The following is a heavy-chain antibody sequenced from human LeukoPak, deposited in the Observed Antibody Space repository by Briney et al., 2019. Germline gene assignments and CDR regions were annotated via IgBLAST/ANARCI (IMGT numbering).Heavy chain of an antibody. CDR3: AKDPPYYYDTKGVFDY. CDR2: IWYDGSNK. D-gene: IGHD3-22*01. J-gene: IGHJ4*02. V-gene: IGHV3-30*02. CDR1: GFTFSSYG. Sequence: GGSLRLSCAASGFTFSSYGMHWVRQAPGKGLEWVAVIWYDGSNKYYADSVKGRFTISRDNSKNTLYLQMNSLRAEDTAVYYCAKDPPYYYDTKGVFDYWGQGTLVTVSS.